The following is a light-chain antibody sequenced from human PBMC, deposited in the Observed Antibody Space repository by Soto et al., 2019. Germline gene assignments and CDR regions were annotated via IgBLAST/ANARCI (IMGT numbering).Light chain of an antibody. Sequence: QSVLTQPASVSGSPGQSITISCTGTSSDVGSYNLVSWYQQHPRKAPKLMIYDVSKRPSGVSNRFSGSKSGNTASLTISGLQSEDEADYYCWSYAGSSTFVFGTGTKVTVL. CDR3: WSYAGSSTFV. CDR1: SSDVGSYNL. CDR2: DVS. V-gene: IGLV2-23*02. J-gene: IGLJ1*01.